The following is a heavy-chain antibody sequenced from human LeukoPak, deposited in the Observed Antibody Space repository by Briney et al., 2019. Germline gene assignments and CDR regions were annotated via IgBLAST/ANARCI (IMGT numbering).Heavy chain of an antibody. D-gene: IGHD2-2*01. J-gene: IGHJ6*02. CDR1: GGSISSYY. CDR2: INHSGST. V-gene: IGHV4-34*01. CDR3: AREGPYCSSTSCYRQKYYYYYYGMDV. Sequence: SETLSLTCTVSGGSISSYYWSWIRQPPGKGLEWIGEINHSGSTNYNPSLKSRVTISVDTSKNQFSLKLSSVTAADTAVYYCAREGPYCSSTSCYRQKYYYYYYGMDVWGQGTTVTVSS.